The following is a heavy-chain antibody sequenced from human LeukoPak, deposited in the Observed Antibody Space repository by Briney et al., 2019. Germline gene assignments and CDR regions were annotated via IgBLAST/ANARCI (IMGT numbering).Heavy chain of an antibody. Sequence: SETLSLTCTVSGGSISSYYWSWIRQPPGKGLEWIGYIYYSGSTNYNPSLKSRVTISVDTSKNQFSLKLSSVTAADTAVYYCARVFGGGGPGGLMAYYDYDYWGQGTLVTVSS. J-gene: IGHJ4*02. CDR3: ARVFGGGGPGGLMAYYDYDY. CDR1: GGSISSYY. CDR2: IYYSGST. D-gene: IGHD3-10*01. V-gene: IGHV4-59*01.